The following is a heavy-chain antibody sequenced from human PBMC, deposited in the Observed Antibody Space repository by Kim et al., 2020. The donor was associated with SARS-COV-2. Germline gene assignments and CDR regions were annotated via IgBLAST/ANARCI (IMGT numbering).Heavy chain of an antibody. CDR2: ST. V-gene: IGHV4-34*01. J-gene: IGHJ4*02. Sequence: STNYTPSLKSRVTISVDTSKNQFSLKLSSVTAADTAVYYCARFSSAYFDYWGQGTLVTVSS. D-gene: IGHD6-25*01. CDR3: ARFSSAYFDY.